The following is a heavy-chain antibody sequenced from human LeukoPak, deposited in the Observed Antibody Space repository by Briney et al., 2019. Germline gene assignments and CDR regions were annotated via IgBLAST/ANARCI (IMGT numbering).Heavy chain of an antibody. D-gene: IGHD5-12*01. CDR3: AKSYNGYESKPDY. V-gene: IGHV3-33*06. CDR1: GFTFSSYG. J-gene: IGHJ4*02. CDR2: IWYDGSNK. Sequence: HPGGSLRLSCAASGFTFSSYGMHWVRQAPGKGLEWVAVIWYDGSNKYYADSVKGRFTISRDNSKNTLYLQMNSLRAEDTAVYYCAKSYNGYESKPDYWGQGTLVTVSS.